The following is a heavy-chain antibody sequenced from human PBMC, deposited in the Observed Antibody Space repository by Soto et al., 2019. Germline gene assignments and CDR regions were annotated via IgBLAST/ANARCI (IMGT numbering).Heavy chain of an antibody. V-gene: IGHV4-59*11. CDR2: IYSHSGAT. Sequence: QVQLQESDPGLVKPSETLSLTCSVSGASIIDHHWTWIRQPPGRGLEWIGYIYSHSGATTYNPSLKSRVTFSLDSSKNQFSLSLTSVTAADTAVYYCATKKAYSPSWYFDLWGRGTLVTVSS. J-gene: IGHJ2*01. CDR3: ATKKAYSPSWYFDL. CDR1: GASIIDHH. D-gene: IGHD4-4*01.